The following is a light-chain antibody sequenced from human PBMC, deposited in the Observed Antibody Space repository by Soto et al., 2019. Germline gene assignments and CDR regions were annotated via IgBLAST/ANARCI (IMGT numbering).Light chain of an antibody. V-gene: IGKV3-20*01. CDR2: GAS. J-gene: IGKJ1*01. Sequence: EMVLAQSPGTLSLSPGERATLSCLASQSISSSYLAWYQQRPGQAPRLLIYGASSRATGIPDRFSGSGSGTEFTLTISSLQSEDFAVYYCQQYNNWPRTFGQGTKVDIK. CDR3: QQYNNWPRT. CDR1: QSISSSY.